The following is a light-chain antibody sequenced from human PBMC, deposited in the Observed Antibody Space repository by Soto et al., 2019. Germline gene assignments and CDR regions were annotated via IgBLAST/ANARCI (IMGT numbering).Light chain of an antibody. CDR3: QQSYRTPYT. CDR1: QDISNS. CDR2: GAS. V-gene: IGKV1-39*01. Sequence: DIQMTQTPPSLSLSVGDRVTITCRASQDISNSLNWYQQKPGKSPRALIYGASSLESGVPSRFSGRGSGTDFTLYISSLQPEDFATYFCQQSYRTPYTFGQGTSLRIK. J-gene: IGKJ2*01.